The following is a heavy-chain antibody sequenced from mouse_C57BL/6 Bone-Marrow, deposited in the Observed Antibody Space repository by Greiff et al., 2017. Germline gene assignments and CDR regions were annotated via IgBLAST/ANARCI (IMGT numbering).Heavy chain of an antibody. CDR1: GYTFTTSP. CDR2: FHPYNDDT. Sequence: QVQLQQSGAELVKPGASVKMSCKASGYTFTTSPIEWMKQNHGKSLEWIGNFHPYNDDTRYNEKFKGKATLTVEKSSNTVYLELSRLSSDDSAFYYCARSSTFIYYFDYWGQGTTLTVSS. V-gene: IGHV1-47*01. J-gene: IGHJ2*01. D-gene: IGHD5-1*01. CDR3: ARSSTFIYYFDY.